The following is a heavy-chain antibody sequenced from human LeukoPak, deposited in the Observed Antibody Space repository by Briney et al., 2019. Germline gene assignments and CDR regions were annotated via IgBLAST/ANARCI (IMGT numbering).Heavy chain of an antibody. J-gene: IGHJ4*02. D-gene: IGHD3-3*01. CDR1: GFTFSSYW. Sequence: GGSLRLSCAASGFTFSSYWMHWVRQAPGKGLVWVSRINSDGSSTSYADSVKGRFTISRDNSKNTLYLQMNSLRAEDTAVYYCAKTSYDFWSGYQTFDYWGQGTLVTVSS. V-gene: IGHV3-74*01. CDR2: INSDGSST. CDR3: AKTSYDFWSGYQTFDY.